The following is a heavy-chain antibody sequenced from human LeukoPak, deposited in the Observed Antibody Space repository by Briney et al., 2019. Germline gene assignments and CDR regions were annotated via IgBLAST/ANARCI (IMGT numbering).Heavy chain of an antibody. D-gene: IGHD3-22*01. CDR2: INHSGST. J-gene: IGHJ3*02. CDR1: GGSFSGYY. CDR3: ASSVYTDSYYYDSSGYYRSAFDI. Sequence: PSETLSLTCAVYGGSFSGYYWSWIRQPPGKGLEWIGEINHSGSTNYNPSLKSRVTISVDTSKNQFSLKLSSVTAADTAVYYCASSVYTDSYYYDSSGYYRSAFDIWGQGTMVTVSS. V-gene: IGHV4-34*01.